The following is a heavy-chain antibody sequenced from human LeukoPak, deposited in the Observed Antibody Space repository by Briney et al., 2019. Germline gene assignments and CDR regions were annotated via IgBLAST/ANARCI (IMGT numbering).Heavy chain of an antibody. V-gene: IGHV3-48*03. D-gene: IGHD3-16*02. J-gene: IGHJ4*02. CDR1: GFTFRSYE. CDR2: ISNSGDSI. Sequence: GGSLRLSCAASGFTFRSYEMNWVRQAPGKVLEWVSFISNSGDSIYYAGSVKGRFTISRDNAKNSLFLQMNSLRAEDTAVYYCARSEARFMLSWGQGTLVTVSS. CDR3: ARSEARFMLS.